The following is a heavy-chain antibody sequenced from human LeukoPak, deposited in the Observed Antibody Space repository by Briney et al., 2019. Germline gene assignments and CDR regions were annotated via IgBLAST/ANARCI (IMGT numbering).Heavy chain of an antibody. J-gene: IGHJ4*02. V-gene: IGHV4-31*03. Sequence: SQTLSLTCTVSGGSLSSGGYYWSWIRQHPGRGLEWIGYIYYSGSTYYNPSLKSRVTISVDTSKNQFSLKLSSVTAADTAVYYCARTVAPPYYFDYWGQGTLVTVSS. CDR3: ARTVAPPYYFDY. CDR1: GGSLSSGGYY. D-gene: IGHD6-19*01. CDR2: IYYSGST.